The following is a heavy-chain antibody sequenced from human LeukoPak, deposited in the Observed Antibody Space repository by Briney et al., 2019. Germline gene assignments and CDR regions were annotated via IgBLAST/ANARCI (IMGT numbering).Heavy chain of an antibody. CDR2: IIPFLGIA. CDR3: ARELRVRGVICDAFDI. J-gene: IGHJ3*02. D-gene: IGHD3-10*01. Sequence: GASVKVSCKASGGTFSSYAISWVRQAPGQGLEWMGRIIPFLGIANYAQKFQGRVTITADKSTSTAYMELSSLRSEDTAVYYCARELRVRGVICDAFDIWGQGTMVTVSS. V-gene: IGHV1-69*04. CDR1: GGTFSSYA.